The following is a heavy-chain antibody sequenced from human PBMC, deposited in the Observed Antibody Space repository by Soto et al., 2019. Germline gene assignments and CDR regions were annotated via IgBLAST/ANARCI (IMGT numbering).Heavy chain of an antibody. D-gene: IGHD2-15*01. V-gene: IGHV1-18*01. J-gene: IGHJ4*02. CDR2: VSVYNDDT. CDR1: GYTFSSFG. Sequence: QVQLVQSGAEVKKPGASVKVSCKASGYTFSSFGINWVRQAPGQGLEWVGWVSVYNDDTKYAQNFQGRVSLTTDTSTSTTYMEVGSLRSDDTAVYYRARTCRSGGSCYHEYWGEGTLVTVSS. CDR3: ARTCRSGGSCYHEY.